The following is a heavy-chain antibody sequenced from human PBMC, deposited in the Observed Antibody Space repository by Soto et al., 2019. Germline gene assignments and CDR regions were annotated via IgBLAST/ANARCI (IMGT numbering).Heavy chain of an antibody. CDR3: AKETTVTTFLGYFYYYGMDV. Sequence: ESGGGVVQPGRSLRLSCAASGFSFSTCAMHWVRQAPGKGLEWVAVISDDGSNKYYADSARGRFTISRDNSKKSLYLQMNSLRAEDTAVYYCAKETTVTTFLGYFYYYGMDVWGQGTTVTVSS. J-gene: IGHJ6*02. D-gene: IGHD4-17*01. CDR2: ISDDGSNK. CDR1: GFSFSTCA. V-gene: IGHV3-30*18.